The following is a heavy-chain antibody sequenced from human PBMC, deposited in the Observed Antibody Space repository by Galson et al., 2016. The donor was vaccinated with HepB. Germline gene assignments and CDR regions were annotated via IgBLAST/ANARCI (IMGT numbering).Heavy chain of an antibody. Sequence: PALVKPTQTLTLTCTFSGFSLTTSGVSVGWIRQPPGKALEWLALIYWDDDNRYSPSLNTRLTITKDPSKNQVVLTMTNMDPVDTGTYYCVYNSPRQLLAPNNYQYYYMDVWGKGTTVTVSS. CDR1: GFSLTTSGVS. V-gene: IGHV2-5*04. CDR3: VYNSPRQLLAPNNYQYYYMDV. J-gene: IGHJ6*03. CDR2: IYWDDDN. D-gene: IGHD6-13*01.